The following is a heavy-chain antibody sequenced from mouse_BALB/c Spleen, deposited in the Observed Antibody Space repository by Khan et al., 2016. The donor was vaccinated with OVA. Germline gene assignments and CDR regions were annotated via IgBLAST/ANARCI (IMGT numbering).Heavy chain of an antibody. CDR2: INTYTGEP. CDR3: ARPPYFSYFMAY. V-gene: IGHV9-3-1*01. CDR1: GYTFTNYG. J-gene: IGHJ4*01. D-gene: IGHD2-10*01. Sequence: QIQLVQSGPELKKPGETVKISCKASGYTFTNYGMNWVKQAPGKGLEWMGWINTYTGEPTYVDDFKGRFAFSLETSASTAYLQINNLKDEDTATYFFARPPYFSYFMAYWGQGTSVTVSS.